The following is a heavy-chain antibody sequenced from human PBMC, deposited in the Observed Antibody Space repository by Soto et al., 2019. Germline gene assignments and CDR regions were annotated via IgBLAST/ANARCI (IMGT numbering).Heavy chain of an antibody. D-gene: IGHD1-26*01. CDR1: GGSISSYY. V-gene: IGHV4-59*01. CDR2: IYYSGST. J-gene: IGHJ4*02. CDR3: ARVREWELDY. Sequence: SETLSLTCTVSGGSISSYYWSWIRQPPGKGLEWIGYIYYSGSTNYNPSLKSRVTISVDTSKNQFSLKLGSVTAADTAVYYCARVREWELDYWGQGTLVTVSS.